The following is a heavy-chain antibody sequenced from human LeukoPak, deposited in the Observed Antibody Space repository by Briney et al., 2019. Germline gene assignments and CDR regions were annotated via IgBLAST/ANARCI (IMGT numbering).Heavy chain of an antibody. V-gene: IGHV3-21*01. CDR1: GFSFSDYS. CDR2: ISSYRTYI. Sequence: TGGSLRLSCAASGFSFSDYSMNWGRPAPGKGLGWVSFISSYRTYIYYAHSLKGRFTISRDNAKNSLYLQMNSLRAEDTAVYYCARDSFAGYDSSGYSSYDYWGQGTLVTVSS. D-gene: IGHD3-22*01. CDR3: ARDSFAGYDSSGYSSYDY. J-gene: IGHJ4*02.